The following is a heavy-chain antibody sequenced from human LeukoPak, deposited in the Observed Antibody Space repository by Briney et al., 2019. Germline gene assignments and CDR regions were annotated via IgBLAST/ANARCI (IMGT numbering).Heavy chain of an antibody. D-gene: IGHD2-2*01. Sequence: GGSLRLSCAASGFTFSSYEMNWVRQAPGKGLEWVSYISSSGSTIYYADSVKGRFTISRDNAKNSLYLQMNSLRAGDMAVYYCAREYCSSTSCYPMDYWGQGTLVTVSS. CDR2: ISSSGSTI. J-gene: IGHJ4*02. CDR1: GFTFSSYE. V-gene: IGHV3-48*03. CDR3: AREYCSSTSCYPMDY.